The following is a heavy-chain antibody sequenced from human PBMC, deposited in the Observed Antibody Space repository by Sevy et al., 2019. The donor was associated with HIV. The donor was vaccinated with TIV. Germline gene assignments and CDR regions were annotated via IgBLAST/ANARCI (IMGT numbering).Heavy chain of an antibody. V-gene: IGHV3-23*01. CDR2: ISRSGDNT. Sequence: GGSLRLSCAASGFTFSSYAMSWVRQAPGKGLEWVSGISRSGDNTYYADSVRGRFSISRDNSKDTLYLQMNSLRADDTALYYCAKELTQLSYWFGEFDYWGQGTLVTVSS. CDR3: AKELTQLSYWFGEFDY. CDR1: GFTFSSYA. D-gene: IGHD3-10*01. J-gene: IGHJ4*02.